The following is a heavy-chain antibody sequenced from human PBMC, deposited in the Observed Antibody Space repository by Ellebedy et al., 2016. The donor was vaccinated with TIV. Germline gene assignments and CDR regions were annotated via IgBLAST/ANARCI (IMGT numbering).Heavy chain of an antibody. CDR2: IKEDGSDK. CDR3: ARNKRGDN. V-gene: IGHV3-7*03. Sequence: GESLKISCAASGFTFSTYSMTWVRQAPGKGLEWVASIKEDGSDKYYVDSVKGRFTISKDTAKNSLYLEMSSLRADDTAVYYCARNKRGDNWGQGTLVTVSS. CDR1: GFTFSTYS. J-gene: IGHJ4*02.